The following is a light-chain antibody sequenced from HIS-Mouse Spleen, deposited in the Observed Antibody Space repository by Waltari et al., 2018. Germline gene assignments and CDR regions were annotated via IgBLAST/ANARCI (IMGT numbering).Light chain of an antibody. CDR3: QQYYSYPYT. J-gene: IGKJ2*01. V-gene: IGKV1-8*01. CDR1: QGISSY. Sequence: AIRMTQSTSSLSASTGDRVTITCRASQGISSYLAWYQQKPGKALKLLIYAASTLQSGVPSRFSGSGSGTDFTLTISCMQSDDFATYGCQQYYSYPYTFGQGTKLEI. CDR2: AAS.